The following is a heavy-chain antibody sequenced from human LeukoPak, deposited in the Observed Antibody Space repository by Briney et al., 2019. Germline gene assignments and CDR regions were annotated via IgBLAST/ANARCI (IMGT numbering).Heavy chain of an antibody. D-gene: IGHD6-19*01. J-gene: IGHJ3*02. V-gene: IGHV3-30-3*01. CDR1: GFTFSSYA. CDR2: ISYDGSNK. CDR3: AKSTILYSSGWYLYDAFDI. Sequence: GRSLRLSCAASGFTFSSYAMHWVRQAPGKGLEWVAVISYDGSNKYYADSVKGRFTISRDNSKNTLYLQMNSLRAEDTAVYYCAKSTILYSSGWYLYDAFDIWGQGTMVTVSS.